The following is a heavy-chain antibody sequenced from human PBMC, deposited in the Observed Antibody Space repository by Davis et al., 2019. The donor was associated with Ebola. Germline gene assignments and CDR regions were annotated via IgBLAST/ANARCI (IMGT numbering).Heavy chain of an antibody. V-gene: IGHV4-31*03. Sequence: PSETLSLTCTVSGGSISSGGYYWSWIRQHPGKGLEWIGYIYYSGSTYYNPSLKSRVTISVDTSKNQFSLKLSSVTAADTAVYYCARARRSGSYYFDYWGQGTLVTVSS. D-gene: IGHD1-26*01. J-gene: IGHJ4*02. CDR2: IYYSGST. CDR1: GGSISSGGYY. CDR3: ARARRSGSYYFDY.